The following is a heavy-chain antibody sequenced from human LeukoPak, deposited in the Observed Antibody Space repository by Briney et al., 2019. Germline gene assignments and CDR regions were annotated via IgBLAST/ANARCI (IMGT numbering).Heavy chain of an antibody. CDR3: ARVCSSTSCYYYYYYYMDV. J-gene: IGHJ6*03. CDR2: ISAYNGNT. CDR1: GYTFTSYG. Sequence: ASVKVSCKASGYTFTSYGISWVRQAPGQGLEWMGWISAYNGNTNYAQKLQGRVTMTTDTSTSTAYMELRSLRSDDTAVYYCARVCSSTSCYYYYYYYMDVWGKGTTVTVSS. V-gene: IGHV1-18*01. D-gene: IGHD2-2*01.